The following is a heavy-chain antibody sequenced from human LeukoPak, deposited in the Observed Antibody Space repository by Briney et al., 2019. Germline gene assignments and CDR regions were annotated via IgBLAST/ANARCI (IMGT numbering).Heavy chain of an antibody. D-gene: IGHD3-22*01. CDR3: ARDVPYYYDSSGYYLNFDY. CDR2: ISAYNGNT. V-gene: IGHV1-18*01. Sequence: ASVKVSCKASGYTFTSYGICWVRQAPGQGLGWVGWISAYNGNTNKAQKLQGRLTMTTHTTTSTAYMELRSLRSDDTAVYYCARDVPYYYDSSGYYLNFDYWGQGTLVTVSS. CDR1: GYTFTSYG. J-gene: IGHJ4*02.